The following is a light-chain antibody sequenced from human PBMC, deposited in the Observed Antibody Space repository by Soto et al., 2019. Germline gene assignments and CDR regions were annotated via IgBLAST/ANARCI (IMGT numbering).Light chain of an antibody. V-gene: IGLV6-57*04. CDR3: QSYDSSNHVV. Sequence: NFMLTQPHSVSESPGKTVTISCTRTSGSIASNDLQRYQQRPGSAPTTVIYEDNQSPSGVPDRFSGSIGSSSTSASLTTSGMKAEDEADYYCQSYDSSNHVVFGGGTKLTVL. CDR2: EDN. CDR1: SGSIASND. J-gene: IGLJ2*01.